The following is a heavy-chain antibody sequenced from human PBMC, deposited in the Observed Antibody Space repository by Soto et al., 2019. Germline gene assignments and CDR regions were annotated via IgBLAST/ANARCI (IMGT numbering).Heavy chain of an antibody. CDR3: ARDGSGSYYNPGWFDP. D-gene: IGHD3-10*01. V-gene: IGHV3-7*01. CDR1: GFTFSSYW. Sequence: GSLSLSCAASGFTFSSYWMSWVRQAPGKGLEWVANIKQDGSEKYYVDSVKGRFTISRDNAKNSLYLQMNSLRAEDTAVYYCARDGSGSYYNPGWFDPWGQGTLVTVSS. J-gene: IGHJ5*02. CDR2: IKQDGSEK.